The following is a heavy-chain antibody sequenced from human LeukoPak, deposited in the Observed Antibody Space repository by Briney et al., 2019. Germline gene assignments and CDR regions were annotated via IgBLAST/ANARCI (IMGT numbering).Heavy chain of an antibody. J-gene: IGHJ4*02. Sequence: GGSLRLSCAASGFTFSIYAMTWVRQAPGKGLEWVSGISGSGGSTYYADSVKGRFTISRDNSKNTLYLQMNSLRAEDTAVYYCARAGLYNWNYEGTAYFDYWGQGTLVTVSS. V-gene: IGHV3-23*01. CDR3: ARAGLYNWNYEGTAYFDY. CDR1: GFTFSIYA. D-gene: IGHD1-7*01. CDR2: ISGSGGST.